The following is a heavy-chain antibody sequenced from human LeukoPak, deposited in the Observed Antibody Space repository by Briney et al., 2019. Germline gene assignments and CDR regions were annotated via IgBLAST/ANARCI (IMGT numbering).Heavy chain of an antibody. J-gene: IGHJ6*02. Sequence: ASVKVSCKASGYTFTGYYMHWVRQAPGQGLEWMGWINPNSGGTNYAQKFQGRVTMTRDTSISTAYMELSRPRSDDTAVYYCARESDSGSYYYYGMDVWGQGTTVTVSS. V-gene: IGHV1-2*02. CDR2: INPNSGGT. CDR3: ARESDSGSYYYYGMDV. CDR1: GYTFTGYY. D-gene: IGHD1-26*01.